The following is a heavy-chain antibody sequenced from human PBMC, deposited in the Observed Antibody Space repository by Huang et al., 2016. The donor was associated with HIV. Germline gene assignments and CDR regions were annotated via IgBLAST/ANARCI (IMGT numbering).Heavy chain of an antibody. J-gene: IGHJ4*02. CDR2: RSNDGMKK. D-gene: IGHD3-22*01. V-gene: IGHV3-33*04. CDR3: ERGDYYDSSGYHPGYFDY. CDR1: GFILSNYG. Sequence: VQLIESGGGVVQPGKSLRLSCATSGFILSNYGMHWVRQAPGKGLKWVEIRSNDGMKKNYADSVRGRFTVGRDNGNNTLFLQMRSLGVDDTAVYYCERGDYYDSSGYHPGYFDYWGQGILVTVSS.